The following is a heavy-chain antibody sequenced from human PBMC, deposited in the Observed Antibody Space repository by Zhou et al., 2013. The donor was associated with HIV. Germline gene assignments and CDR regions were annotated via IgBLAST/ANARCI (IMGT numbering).Heavy chain of an antibody. D-gene: IGHD3-22*01. J-gene: IGHJ4*02. V-gene: IGHV1-69*01. CDR1: GYPFTAFF. Sequence: QVQLVQSGTEVKKPGTSVRVSCRASGYPFTAFFIHWIRQAPGQGLEWMGGIIPIFGTANYAQKFQGRVTITADESTSTAYMELSSLRSEDTAVYYCASTAHDSSGYYRHDYWGQGTLVTVSS. CDR3: ASTAHDSSGYYRHDY. CDR2: IIPIFGTA.